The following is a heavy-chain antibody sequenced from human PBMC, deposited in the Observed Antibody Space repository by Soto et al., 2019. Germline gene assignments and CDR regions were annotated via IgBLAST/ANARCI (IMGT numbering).Heavy chain of an antibody. V-gene: IGHV3-15*01. J-gene: IGHJ4*02. CDR2: IKSKTDGGTT. CDR1: GFTFSNAW. D-gene: IGHD3-10*01. Sequence: GGSLRLSCAASGFTFSNAWMSWVRQAPGKGLEWVGRIKSKTDGGTTDYAAPVKGRFTISRDDSKNTLYLQMNSLKSVDTVVYYCTRVLYYYGSGSFDYWCQGT. CDR3: TRVLYYYGSGSFDY.